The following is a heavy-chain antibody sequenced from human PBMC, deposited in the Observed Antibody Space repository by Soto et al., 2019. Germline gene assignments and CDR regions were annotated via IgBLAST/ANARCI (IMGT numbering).Heavy chain of an antibody. V-gene: IGHV4-59*12. CDR1: GGSISSYD. J-gene: IGHJ4*02. Sequence: SETLSLTCTVSGGSISSYDWSWIRQPPGKGLEWIGYIYYSGSTNYNPSLKSRVTISVDTSKNQFSLKLSSVTAEDTAVYYCARGGHYDGVSYHPVGFDYWGQGTQVTVSS. CDR2: IYYSGST. D-gene: IGHD3-16*01. CDR3: ARGGHYDGVSYHPVGFDY.